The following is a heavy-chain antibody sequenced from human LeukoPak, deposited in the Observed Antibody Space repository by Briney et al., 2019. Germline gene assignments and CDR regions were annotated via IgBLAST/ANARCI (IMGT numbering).Heavy chain of an antibody. CDR2: IYWDDDK. Sequence: KESGPTLAKPTQTLTLTCTFSGFLLSTSGVGVGWIRQPPGKALEWLALIYWDDDKRYSPSLKSRLTITKDTSKNQVVLTMTNMDPVDTATYYCAHSLHSGDDFDYWGQGTLVTVSS. V-gene: IGHV2-5*02. CDR3: AHSLHSGDDFDY. J-gene: IGHJ4*02. CDR1: GFLLSTSGVG. D-gene: IGHD5-12*01.